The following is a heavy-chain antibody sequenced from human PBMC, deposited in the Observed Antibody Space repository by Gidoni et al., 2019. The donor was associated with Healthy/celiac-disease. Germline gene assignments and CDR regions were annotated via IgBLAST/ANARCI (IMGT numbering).Heavy chain of an antibody. D-gene: IGHD6-6*01. V-gene: IGHV4-34*01. J-gene: IGHJ4*02. Sequence: QVQLQQLGAALLKPSETLSLTCAVYVGSFSGYYWSWIRQPPGKGLEWIGEINHSGSTNYNPSLKSRVTIAVDTSKNQFSLKLSSVTAADTAVYYYARVLRGVAARRFDYWGQGTLVTVSS. CDR1: VGSFSGYY. CDR2: INHSGST. CDR3: ARVLRGVAARRFDY.